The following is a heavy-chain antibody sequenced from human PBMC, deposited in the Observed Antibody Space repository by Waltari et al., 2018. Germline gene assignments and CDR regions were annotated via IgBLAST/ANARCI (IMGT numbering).Heavy chain of an antibody. Sequence: QVQLLESGPGLVKPSETLSLTCTASGGSISSNYCSWSRQPPGKGLEWIGYIYYSGSTNYNPSLKSRVTISVDTSKNQFSLKLSSVTAADTAVYYCAGGVANGFRAFDIWGQGTMVTVSS. J-gene: IGHJ3*02. CDR1: GGSISSNY. CDR2: IYYSGST. D-gene: IGHD3-3*01. CDR3: AGGVANGFRAFDI. V-gene: IGHV4-59*01.